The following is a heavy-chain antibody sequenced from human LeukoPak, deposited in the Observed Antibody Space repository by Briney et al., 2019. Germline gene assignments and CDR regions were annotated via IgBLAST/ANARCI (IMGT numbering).Heavy chain of an antibody. J-gene: IGHJ3*02. V-gene: IGHV4-34*01. CDR1: GGSFSGYY. CDR3: AHERSSGWDAFDI. D-gene: IGHD6-19*01. Sequence: SETLSLTCAVYGGSFSGYYWSWLRQPPGKGLEWIGEINHSGSTNYNPSLKSRVTISVDTSKNQFSLKLSSVTAADTAVYYCAHERSSGWDAFDIWGQGTMVTVSS. CDR2: INHSGST.